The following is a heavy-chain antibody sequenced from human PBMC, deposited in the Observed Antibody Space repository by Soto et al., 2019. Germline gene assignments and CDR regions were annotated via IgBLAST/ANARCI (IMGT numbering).Heavy chain of an antibody. CDR3: ARGVYYDSSGYDY. Sequence: SETLSLTCTVSGGSISSGDYYWGWIRQPPGKGLEWIGYIYYSGSTYYNPSLKSRVTISVDTSKNQFSLKLSSVTAADTAVYYCARGVYYDSSGYDYWGHGTLVTVSS. V-gene: IGHV4-30-4*01. D-gene: IGHD3-22*01. J-gene: IGHJ4*01. CDR2: IYYSGST. CDR1: GGSISSGDYY.